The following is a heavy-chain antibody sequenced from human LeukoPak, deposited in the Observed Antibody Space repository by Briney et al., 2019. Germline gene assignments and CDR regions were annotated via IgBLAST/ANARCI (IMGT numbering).Heavy chain of an antibody. CDR3: AVLWFGADKRHFDY. CDR2: INPNSGGT. J-gene: IGHJ4*02. V-gene: IGHV1-2*02. CDR1: GYTFTDYA. Sequence: GASVKVSCKASGYTFTDYALHWVRQAPGQSLEWMGWINPNSGGTNYAQKFQGRVTMTRDTSISTAYMELSRLRSDDTAVYYCAVLWFGADKRHFDYWGQGTLVTVSS. D-gene: IGHD3-10*01.